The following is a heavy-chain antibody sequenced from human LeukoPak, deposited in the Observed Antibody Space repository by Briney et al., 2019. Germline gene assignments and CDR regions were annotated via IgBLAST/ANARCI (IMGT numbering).Heavy chain of an antibody. D-gene: IGHD2-2*02. V-gene: IGHV4-59*01. CDR3: ARVAPVPIDT. Sequence: SETLSLTCTVSGDSMSKYYWTWIRQPPGKGLEWIGYISDSGRTDYNPSLKSRLMISIDTSRRQFSLNLDSVTAADTAVYYCARVAPVPIDTWGQGILVTVSS. CDR1: GDSMSKYY. J-gene: IGHJ5*02. CDR2: ISDSGRT.